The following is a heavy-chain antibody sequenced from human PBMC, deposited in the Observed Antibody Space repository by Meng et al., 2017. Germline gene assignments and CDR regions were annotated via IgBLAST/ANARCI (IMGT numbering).Heavy chain of an antibody. CDR3: ARVYGSSWTSDY. CDR2: ISSSSSYI. J-gene: IGHJ4*02. V-gene: IGHV3-21*01. Sequence: GGSLRLSCAASGFTFSSYSMNWVRQAPGKGLEWVSSISSSSSYIYYADSVKGRFTISRDNAKNSLYLQMNSLRAEDTAIYYCARVYGSSWTSDYWGQGTLVTVSS. CDR1: GFTFSSYS. D-gene: IGHD6-13*01.